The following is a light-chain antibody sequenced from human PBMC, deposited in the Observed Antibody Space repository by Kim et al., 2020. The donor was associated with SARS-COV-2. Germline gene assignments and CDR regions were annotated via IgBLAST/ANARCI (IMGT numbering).Light chain of an antibody. J-gene: IGKJ4*01. V-gene: IGKV3-11*01. CDR2: DAS. CDR1: QSVSRY. Sequence: LSPGERATVSCRASQSVSRYLAWYQQKPGQAPRLLIYDASNRATGVPARFSGSGSGTDFALTISSLEPEDFALYYCQQRSNWPLTFGGGTKVDIK. CDR3: QQRSNWPLT.